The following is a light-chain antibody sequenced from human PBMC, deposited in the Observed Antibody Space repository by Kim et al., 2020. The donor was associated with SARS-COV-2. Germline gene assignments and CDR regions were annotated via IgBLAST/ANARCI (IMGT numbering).Light chain of an antibody. CDR2: DTS. J-gene: IGKJ1*01. CDR1: QTIETW. V-gene: IGKV1-5*01. CDR3: QQYKTSSWT. Sequence: GDRITITCRASQTIETWLAWYQQKPGKAPKLLIYDTSTLEGGVPSRFSGSGSGTEFALTISSLQPDDFATYYCQQYKTSSWTFGQGTKV.